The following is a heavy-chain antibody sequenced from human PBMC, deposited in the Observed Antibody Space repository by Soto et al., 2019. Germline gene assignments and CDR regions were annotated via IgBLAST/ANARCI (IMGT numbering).Heavy chain of an antibody. D-gene: IGHD5-12*01. CDR3: ARTTRSGYEYYYYYGMDV. V-gene: IGHV1-18*01. J-gene: IGHJ6*02. CDR2: ISAYNGNT. CDR1: GYTFTSYG. Sequence: QVQLVQSGAEVKKPGASVKVSCKASGYTFTSYGISWVRQAPGQGLEWMGWISAYNGNTNYAQKLQGRVTMTTDTYTXTXXMELRSLRSDDTAVYYCARTTRSGYEYYYYYGMDVWGQGTTVTVSS.